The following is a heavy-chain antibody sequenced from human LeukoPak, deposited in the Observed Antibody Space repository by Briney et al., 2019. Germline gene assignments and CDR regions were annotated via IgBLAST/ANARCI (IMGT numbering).Heavy chain of an antibody. V-gene: IGHV4-59*01. Sequence: SETLSLTCTVSGGSISSYYWSWIRQPPGKGLEWIGYIYYSGSTNYNPSLKSRVTISVDTSKNQFSLKLSSVSAADTAVYYCARVSPHSIAATSRYYFDYWGQGTLVTVSS. CDR1: GGSISSYY. CDR3: ARVSPHSIAATSRYYFDY. J-gene: IGHJ4*02. CDR2: IYYSGST. D-gene: IGHD6-13*01.